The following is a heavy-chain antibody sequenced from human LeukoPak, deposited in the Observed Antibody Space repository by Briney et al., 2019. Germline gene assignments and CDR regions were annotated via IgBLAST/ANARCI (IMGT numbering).Heavy chain of an antibody. CDR3: ARDHYYDSSGLLDY. J-gene: IGHJ4*02. V-gene: IGHV3-74*01. Sequence: PGGSLRLSCAASEFIVSSNYMSWVRQAPGKGLEWVSRINSDGSSTSYADSVKGRFTISRDNAKNTLYLQMNSLRAEDTAVYYCARDHYYDSSGLLDYWGQGTLVTVSS. CDR1: EFIVSSNY. CDR2: INSDGSST. D-gene: IGHD3-22*01.